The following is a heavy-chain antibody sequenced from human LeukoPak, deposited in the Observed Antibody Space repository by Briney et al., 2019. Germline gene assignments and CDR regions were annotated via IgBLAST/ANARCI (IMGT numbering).Heavy chain of an antibody. D-gene: IGHD6-6*01. V-gene: IGHV3-53*01. CDR3: AKVPAARHYFDY. J-gene: IGHJ4*02. CDR2: IYSGGSA. Sequence: PGGSLRLSCAASGFTASSNYMSWVRQAPGKGLEWVSVIYSGGSADYADSVKGRFTISRDNSKNTLYLQMNSLRAEDTAVYYCAKVPAARHYFDYWGQGTLVTVSS. CDR1: GFTASSNY.